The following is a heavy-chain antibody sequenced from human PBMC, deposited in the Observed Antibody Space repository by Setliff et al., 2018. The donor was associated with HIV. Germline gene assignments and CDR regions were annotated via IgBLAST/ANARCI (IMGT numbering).Heavy chain of an antibody. V-gene: IGHV3-21*04. CDR1: GFTFSAYS. Sequence: GGSLRLSCAASGFTFSAYSMNWVRQVPGKGLEWVSCISTSGNFIYYADSVKGRFTISRDNAKNTLYLQMNSLRDDDTAVYYCARESGYTGGWGYGATYNYYMDVWGKGTTVTVSS. J-gene: IGHJ6*03. D-gene: IGHD6-19*01. CDR3: ARESGYTGGWGYGATYNYYMDV. CDR2: ISTSGNFI.